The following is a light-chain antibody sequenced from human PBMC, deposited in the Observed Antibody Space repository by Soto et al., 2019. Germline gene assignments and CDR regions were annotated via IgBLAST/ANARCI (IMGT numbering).Light chain of an antibody. J-gene: IGLJ2*01. CDR3: CSYTSLSTVV. V-gene: IGLV2-14*01. CDR2: AVS. Sequence: QSALTQPVSVSGSPGQSITISCTGTSSDVGGYNHVSWYQHSPGKAPKLILFAVSDRPSGVSHRFSGSKSGNTASLTISGLQADDEADYYCCSYTSLSTVVFGGGTKLTVL. CDR1: SSDVGGYNH.